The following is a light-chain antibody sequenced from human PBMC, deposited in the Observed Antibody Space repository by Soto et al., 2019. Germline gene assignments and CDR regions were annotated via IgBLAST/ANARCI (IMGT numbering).Light chain of an antibody. CDR1: SSNIGAGYD. CDR2: GNS. Sequence: QSVLTQPPSVSGAPGQRVTISCTGSSSNIGAGYDVHWYQQLPGTAPKLLIYGNSNRPSGVPERFSGSKSGDTATLTISRAEAGDEADYHCQVWDSRGDWRVFGGGTKVTVL. CDR3: QVWDSRGDWRV. V-gene: IGLV1-40*01. J-gene: IGLJ3*02.